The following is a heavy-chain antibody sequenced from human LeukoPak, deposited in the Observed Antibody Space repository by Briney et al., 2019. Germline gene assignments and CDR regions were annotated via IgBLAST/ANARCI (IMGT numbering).Heavy chain of an antibody. V-gene: IGHV3-30*03. Sequence: GGSLRLSCAASGFTFSSYGMHWVRQAPGKGLEWVAVISHDGSNKYYADSVKGRFTISRDNSKNTLYLQMNSLRAEDTAVYYCARGHWSPASDFDYWGQGTLVTVSS. D-gene: IGHD3-3*02. J-gene: IGHJ4*02. CDR1: GFTFSSYG. CDR3: ARGHWSPASDFDY. CDR2: ISHDGSNK.